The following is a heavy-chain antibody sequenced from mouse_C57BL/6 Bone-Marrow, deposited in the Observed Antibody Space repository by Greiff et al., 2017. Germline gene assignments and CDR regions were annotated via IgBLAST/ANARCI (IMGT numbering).Heavy chain of an antibody. V-gene: IGHV1-55*01. D-gene: IGHD2-10*01. CDR3: ARASYYGSYFDY. CDR2: IYPGSGST. Sequence: QVHVKQSGAELVKPGASVKMSCKASGYTFTSYWITWVKQRPGQGLEWIGDIYPGSGSTNYNEKFKSKATLTVDTSSSTAYMQLSSLTSEDSAVYYCARASYYGSYFDYWGQGTTLTVSS. J-gene: IGHJ2*01. CDR1: GYTFTSYW.